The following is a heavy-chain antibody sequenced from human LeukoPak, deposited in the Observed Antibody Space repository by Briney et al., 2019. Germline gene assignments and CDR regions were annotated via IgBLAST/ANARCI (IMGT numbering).Heavy chain of an antibody. CDR1: GGTFSSYA. CDR3: AREGEYTFQH. CDR2: IIPIFGIA. D-gene: IGHD2/OR15-2a*01. V-gene: IGHV1-69*04. J-gene: IGHJ1*01. Sequence: SVKVSCTASGGTFSSYAISWVRQAPGQGLEWTGRIIPIFGIANYAQKFQGRVTITADKSTSTAYMELSSLRSEDTAVYYCAREGEYTFQHWGQGTLVTVSS.